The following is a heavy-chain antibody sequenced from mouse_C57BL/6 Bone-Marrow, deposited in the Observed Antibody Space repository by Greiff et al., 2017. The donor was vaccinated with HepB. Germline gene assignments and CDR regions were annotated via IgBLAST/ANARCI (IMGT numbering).Heavy chain of an antibody. CDR1: GYTFTSYW. CDR2: IDPSDSYT. J-gene: IGHJ4*01. D-gene: IGHD2-4*01. CDR3: ARSGNDSSYYYAMDY. Sequence: QVQLQQSGAELVMPGASVKLSCKASGYTFTSYWMHWVKQRPGQGLEWIGEIDPSDSYTNYNQKFKGKSTLTVDKSSSTAYMQLSSLTSEDSAVYYCARSGNDSSYYYAMDYWGQGTSVTVSS. V-gene: IGHV1-69*01.